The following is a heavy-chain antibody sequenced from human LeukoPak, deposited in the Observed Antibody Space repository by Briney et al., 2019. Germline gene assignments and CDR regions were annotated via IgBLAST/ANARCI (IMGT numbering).Heavy chain of an antibody. CDR3: ASGYVWGSYRHFDY. V-gene: IGHV3-20*04. D-gene: IGHD3-16*02. J-gene: IGHJ4*02. CDR2: INWNGGST. CDR1: GFTFDDYS. Sequence: GESLKISCAASGFTFDDYSMSWVRQAPGKGLEWVSGINWNGGSTGYADSVKGRFTISRDNAKNSLYLQMNSLRAEDTALYYCASGYVWGSYRHFDYWGQGTLVTVSS.